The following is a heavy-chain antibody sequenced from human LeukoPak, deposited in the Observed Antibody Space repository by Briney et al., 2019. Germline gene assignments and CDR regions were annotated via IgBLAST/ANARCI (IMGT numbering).Heavy chain of an antibody. D-gene: IGHD3-10*01. CDR1: GGSINNYY. CDR3: AKYYYGSGYNWFDP. J-gene: IGHJ5*02. CDR2: IYYSGST. Sequence: PSETLSLTCTVSGGSINNYYWSWIRQPPGKGLEWIGYIYYSGSTNYNSSLRSRVTISVDTSKNQFSLKLSSVTTADTAVYYCAKYYYGSGYNWFDPWGQGTLVTVSS. V-gene: IGHV4-59*01.